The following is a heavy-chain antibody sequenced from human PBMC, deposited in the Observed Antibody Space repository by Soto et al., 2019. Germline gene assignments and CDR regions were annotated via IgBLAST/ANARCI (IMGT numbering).Heavy chain of an antibody. Sequence: SETLSLTCAVYGGSFSGYYWNWIRQPPGKGLEWIGEIDRSGYTNYNPSLKSRVTISVDTSKNQFSLRLTSVTAADTAVYYCARVREWFDPWGQGTLVTVSS. CDR2: IDRSGYT. CDR3: ARVREWFDP. CDR1: GGSFSGYY. J-gene: IGHJ5*02. D-gene: IGHD3-3*01. V-gene: IGHV4-34*01.